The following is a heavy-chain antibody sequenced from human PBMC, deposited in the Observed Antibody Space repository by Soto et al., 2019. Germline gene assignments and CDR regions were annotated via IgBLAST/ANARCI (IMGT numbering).Heavy chain of an antibody. D-gene: IGHD6-19*01. J-gene: IGHJ4*02. CDR2: ISGRGGST. Sequence: EVQLLESGGGLLQPGRSLRLSCAASGFTFGSYAMSWVRQAPGKGLEWVSAISGRGGSTFYTDSVRGRFTISRDNSKNLLHLQMNSLRAEDTAVYYCAKVGLAMADPDYFDYWGQGTLVTVSS. V-gene: IGHV3-23*01. CDR3: AKVGLAMADPDYFDY. CDR1: GFTFGSYA.